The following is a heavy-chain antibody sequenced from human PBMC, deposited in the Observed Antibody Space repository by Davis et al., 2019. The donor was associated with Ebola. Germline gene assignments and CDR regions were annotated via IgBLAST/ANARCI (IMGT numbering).Heavy chain of an antibody. CDR2: ISYDGSNK. Sequence: GESLKISCAASGFTFSSYGMHWVRQAPGKGLEWVAVISYDGSNKYYADSVKGRFTISRDNSKNMLYLQMNSLRAEDTAVYYCARGYNDNDYGGDYWGQGTLVTVSS. CDR3: ARGYNDNDYGGDY. V-gene: IGHV3-30*03. J-gene: IGHJ4*02. D-gene: IGHD5-12*01. CDR1: GFTFSSYG.